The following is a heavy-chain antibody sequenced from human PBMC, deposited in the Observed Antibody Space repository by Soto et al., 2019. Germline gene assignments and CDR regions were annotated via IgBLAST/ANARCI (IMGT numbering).Heavy chain of an antibody. CDR1: GGTFSNYA. CDR3: ARDNPYTNSFSNGFDP. CDR2: IIPVFGTV. J-gene: IGHJ5*02. V-gene: IGHV1-69*01. D-gene: IGHD3-16*01. Sequence: QVRLVQSGAEVKKPGSSVKVSCKASGGTFSNYAITWLRLAPGQGHEWLGGIIPVFGTVNYAQKFQGRVTITADESKSTAYMELNRLRSEDTAVYYCARDNPYTNSFSNGFDPWGQGTLVIVS.